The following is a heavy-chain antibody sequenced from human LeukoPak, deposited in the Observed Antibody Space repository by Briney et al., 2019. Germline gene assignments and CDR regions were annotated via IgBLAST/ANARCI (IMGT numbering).Heavy chain of an antibody. D-gene: IGHD3-3*01. Sequence: GGSLRLSCAASGFTFSSYAMHWVRQAPGKGLEWVAVIWYDGSNKYYADSVKGRFTISRDNAKNSLYLQMNSLRAEDTAVYYCVRGSLASGVVVYYYYYLDVWGKGTTVTVSS. V-gene: IGHV3-33*01. CDR1: GFTFSSYA. J-gene: IGHJ6*03. CDR2: IWYDGSNK. CDR3: VRGSLASGVVVYYYYYLDV.